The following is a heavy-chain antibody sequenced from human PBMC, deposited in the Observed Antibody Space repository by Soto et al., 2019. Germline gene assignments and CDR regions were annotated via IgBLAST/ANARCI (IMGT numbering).Heavy chain of an antibody. Sequence: GGSLRLSCAASGFTFNIYGMHWVRQAPDKGLEWVALISYGGSNQYYADSVKGRFTISRDNSKNTLFLQMNSLRADDTAVYYCAKDQASGQGSFDSWGQGTLVTVSS. J-gene: IGHJ4*02. V-gene: IGHV3-30*18. CDR2: ISYGGSNQ. CDR3: AKDQASGQGSFDS. CDR1: GFTFNIYG.